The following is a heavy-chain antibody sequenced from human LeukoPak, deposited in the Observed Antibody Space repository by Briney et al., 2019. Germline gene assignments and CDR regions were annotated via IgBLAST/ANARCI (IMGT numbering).Heavy chain of an antibody. CDR2: IYYSGST. V-gene: IGHV4-59*01. CDR1: GGSISSYY. J-gene: IGHJ4*02. Sequence: SETLSLTCTVSGGSISSYYWSWIRQPPGKGLEWIGYIYYSGSTNYNPSLKSRVTISVDTSKNQFSLKLSSVTAADTAVYYCARRSGSYGRFDYWGQGTLVTVSS. D-gene: IGHD1-26*01. CDR3: ARRSGSYGRFDY.